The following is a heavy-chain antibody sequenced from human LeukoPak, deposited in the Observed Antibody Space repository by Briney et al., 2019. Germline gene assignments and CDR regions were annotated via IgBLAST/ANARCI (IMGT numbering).Heavy chain of an antibody. D-gene: IGHD1-26*01. V-gene: IGHV3-23*01. J-gene: IGHJ4*02. Sequence: PGGSLRLSCAASGFTFSSHAMSWVRQAPGKGLEWVSTISGSGDSTNYADSVKGRFTISRDNSKNTLYLQMSSLRADDTAMYYCAKLIVGARCLFDFRGQGILVTVSS. CDR3: AKLIVGARCLFDF. CDR2: ISGSGDST. CDR1: GFTFSSHA.